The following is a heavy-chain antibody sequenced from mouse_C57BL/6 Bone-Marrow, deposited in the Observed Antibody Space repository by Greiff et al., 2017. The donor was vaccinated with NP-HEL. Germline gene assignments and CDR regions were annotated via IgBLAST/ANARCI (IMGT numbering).Heavy chain of an antibody. CDR1: GYTFTSYG. CDR3: TKGHDCYGAWIAY. V-gene: IGHV1-81*01. CDR2: IYPRSGNT. Sequence: QVQLQQSGAELVRPGASVKLSCKASGYTFTSYGISWVKQRTGQGLEWIGEIYPRSGNTYYNEKFKGKATLTADTSSSTAYMELRSLTSEDSAVYYCTKGHDCYGAWIAYWGQGTLVTVSA. D-gene: IGHD1-1*01. J-gene: IGHJ3*01.